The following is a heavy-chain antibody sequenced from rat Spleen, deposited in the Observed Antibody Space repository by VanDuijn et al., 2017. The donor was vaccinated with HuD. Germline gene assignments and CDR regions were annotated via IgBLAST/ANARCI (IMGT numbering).Heavy chain of an antibody. CDR1: GYSITSNYR. CDR3: ARTNNPYYYVMNA. CDR2: VNSAGST. Sequence: EVQLQESGPGLVKPSQSISLTCSVTGYSITSNYRWNWIRKFPGNKLEWMGYVNSAGSTNYNPSLKSRISITRDTSKNQFFLQVNSVTTEDTATYYCARTNNPYYYVMNAWGQGASVTVSS. D-gene: IGHD3-4*01. V-gene: IGHV3-3*01. J-gene: IGHJ4*01.